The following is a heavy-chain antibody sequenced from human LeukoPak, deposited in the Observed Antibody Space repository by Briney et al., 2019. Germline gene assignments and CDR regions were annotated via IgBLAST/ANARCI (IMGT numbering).Heavy chain of an antibody. CDR2: IWYDGSNK. CDR1: GFTFSSYG. V-gene: IGHV3-30*19. CDR3: ARGGSLWFGERDLIDY. J-gene: IGHJ4*02. Sequence: GGSLRLSCAASGFTFSSYGMHWVRQAPGKGLEWVAVIWYDGSNKYYADSVKVRFTISRDNSKNTLYLQMNSLRAEDTAVYYCARGGSLWFGERDLIDYWGQGTLVTVSS. D-gene: IGHD3-10*01.